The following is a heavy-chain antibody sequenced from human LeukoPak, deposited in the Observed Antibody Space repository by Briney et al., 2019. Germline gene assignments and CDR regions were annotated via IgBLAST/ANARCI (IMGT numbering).Heavy chain of an antibody. CDR1: GFTVGSNY. V-gene: IGHV3-53*01. CDR3: AKGADYVWGSYLNY. Sequence: PGGSLRLSCAASGFTVGSNYMSWVRQAPGKGLEWVSVIYSVGNTYYADSVKGRFTISRDNSKNTLYLQMNSLRAEDTAVYYCAKGADYVWGSYLNYWGQGTLVTVSS. J-gene: IGHJ4*02. D-gene: IGHD3-16*02. CDR2: IYSVGNT.